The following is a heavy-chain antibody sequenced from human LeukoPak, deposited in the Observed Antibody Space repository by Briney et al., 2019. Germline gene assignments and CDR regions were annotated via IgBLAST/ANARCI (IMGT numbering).Heavy chain of an antibody. CDR1: GGSVSSGSYY. D-gene: IGHD3-10*01. CDR3: ARVGSWFDP. J-gene: IGHJ5*02. V-gene: IGHV4-61*01. Sequence: ETVSLTCTVSGGSVSSGSYYWSWIRQPPGKGLEWIGYIYYSGSTNYNPSLKSRVTISVDTSKNQFSLKLSSVTAADTAVYYCARVGSWFDPWGQGTLVTVSS. CDR2: IYYSGST.